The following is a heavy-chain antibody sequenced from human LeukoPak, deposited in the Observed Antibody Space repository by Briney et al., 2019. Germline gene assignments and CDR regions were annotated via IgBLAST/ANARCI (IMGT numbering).Heavy chain of an antibody. CDR2: ISAYNGNT. CDR3: ARVVRDDYYYYYMDV. J-gene: IGHJ6*03. CDR1: GYTFTSYG. D-gene: IGHD6-13*01. Sequence: ASVKVSCKASGYTFTSYGISWVRQAPGQGLEWMGWISAYNGNTNYAQKLQGRVTMTTDTSTSTAYMELRSLRSDDTAVYYCARVVRDDYYYYYMDVWGKGTTVTVSS. V-gene: IGHV1-18*01.